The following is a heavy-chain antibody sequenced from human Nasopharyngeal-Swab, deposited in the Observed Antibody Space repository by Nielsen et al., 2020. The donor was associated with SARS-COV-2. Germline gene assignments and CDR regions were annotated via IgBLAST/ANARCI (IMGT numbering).Heavy chain of an antibody. CDR3: ARDRRDSSGPHNWFDP. J-gene: IGHJ5*02. CDR1: GYTFTGYY. V-gene: IGHV1-2*04. D-gene: IGHD6-19*01. Sequence: ASVQVSCKASGYTFTGYYMHWVRQAPGQGLEWMGWINPNSGGTNYAQKFQGWVTMTRDTSISTAYMELSRLRSDDTAVYYCARDRRDSSGPHNWFDPWGQGTLVTVSS. CDR2: INPNSGGT.